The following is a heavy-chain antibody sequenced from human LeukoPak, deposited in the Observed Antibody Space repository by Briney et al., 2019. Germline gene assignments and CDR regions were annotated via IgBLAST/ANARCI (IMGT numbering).Heavy chain of an antibody. CDR3: ARDDVHFDWSRYYGMDV. J-gene: IGHJ6*02. V-gene: IGHV3-30*03. D-gene: IGHD3-9*01. CDR2: ISYDGSNK. CDR1: GFTFSSYG. Sequence: PGRSLRLSCAASGFTFSSYGMHWVRQAPGKGLEWVAVISYDGSNKYYADSVKGRFTISRDNSKNTLYLQMNSLRAEDTAVYYCARDDVHFDWSRYYGMDVWGQGTTVTVSS.